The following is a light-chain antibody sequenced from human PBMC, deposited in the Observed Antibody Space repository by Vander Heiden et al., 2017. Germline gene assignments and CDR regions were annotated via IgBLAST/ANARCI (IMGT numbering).Light chain of an antibody. Sequence: DVQMTQSPSTLSASVGDRVTITCRASQSVNTWLAWYRQKPGKAPKLLIYKASSLETGVPSRFSGSGSGTEFTLTISSLQPDDFATYYCQQYNSFWTFGQGTKLEIK. V-gene: IGKV1-5*03. J-gene: IGKJ1*01. CDR2: KAS. CDR3: QQYNSFWT. CDR1: QSVNTW.